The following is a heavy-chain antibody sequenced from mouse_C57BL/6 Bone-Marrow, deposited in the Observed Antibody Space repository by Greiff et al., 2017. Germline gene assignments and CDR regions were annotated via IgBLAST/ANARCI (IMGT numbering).Heavy chain of an antibody. Sequence: EVQRVESGGGLVQPKGSLKLSCAASGFTFNTYAMHWVRQAPGKGLEWVARIRSKSSSYATYSADSVKDRFTISRDDSQSMLYLQMNNLKTEDTAMYYCVREGDYLDYWGQGTTLTVSS. CDR1: GFTFNTYA. J-gene: IGHJ2*01. CDR2: IRSKSSSYAT. V-gene: IGHV10-3*01. CDR3: VREGDYLDY.